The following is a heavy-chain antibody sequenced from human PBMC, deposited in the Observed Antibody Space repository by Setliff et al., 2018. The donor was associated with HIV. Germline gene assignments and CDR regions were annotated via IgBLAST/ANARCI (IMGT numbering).Heavy chain of an antibody. CDR3: AKDAGVTGGLYRYYIDA. CDR2: VYMSGKT. Sequence: PSETLSLTCTVSGVSIDKNYWSWVRRPPGKGLEWIGRVYMSGKTNYSPSLKRRVTMSADTSKNQVSLKLTSVTAADTAVYYCAKDAGVTGGLYRYYIDAWGNGTTVTVSS. CDR1: GVSIDKNY. J-gene: IGHJ6*03. D-gene: IGHD2-8*01. V-gene: IGHV4-4*07.